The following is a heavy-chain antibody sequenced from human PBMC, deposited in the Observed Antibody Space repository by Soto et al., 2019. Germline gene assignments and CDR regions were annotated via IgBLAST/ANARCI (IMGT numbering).Heavy chain of an antibody. V-gene: IGHV4-31*03. CDR3: AREVDGDGGY. Sequence: QVQLQESGPGLVKPSQTLSLTCTVSGGSISSGGYYWSWIRQHPGKGLEWIGYIYYSGSTYSNPSPKSRVTISVDTSKNQFSLKLSSVTDADTAVYYCAREVDGDGGYWGQGTLVTVSS. CDR2: IYYSGST. J-gene: IGHJ4*02. CDR1: GGSISSGGYY. D-gene: IGHD4-17*01.